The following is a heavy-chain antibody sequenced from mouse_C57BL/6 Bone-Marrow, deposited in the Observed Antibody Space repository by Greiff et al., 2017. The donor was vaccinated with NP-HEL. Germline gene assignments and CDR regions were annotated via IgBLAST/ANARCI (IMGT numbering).Heavy chain of an antibody. Sequence: SDAELVKPGASVTISCKVSGYTFTDHTIHWMKQRPEQGLEWIGYIYPRDGSTKYNEKFKGKATLTADKSSSTAYMQLNSLTSEDSAVYFCAMIYYYGSSSDRDAMDYWGQGTSVTVSS. CDR2: IYPRDGST. D-gene: IGHD1-1*01. CDR1: GYTFTDHT. CDR3: AMIYYYGSSSDRDAMDY. J-gene: IGHJ4*01. V-gene: IGHV1-78*01.